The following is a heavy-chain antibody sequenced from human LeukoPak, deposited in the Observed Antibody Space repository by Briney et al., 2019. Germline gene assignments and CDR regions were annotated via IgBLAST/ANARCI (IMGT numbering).Heavy chain of an antibody. D-gene: IGHD2-2*01. CDR3: AKMFNADVYFEY. CDR2: INPNSGGT. V-gene: IGHV1-2*02. Sequence: ASVKVSCKASGYTFTGYYMHWVRQAPGQGLEWMGWINPNSGGTNYAQKFQGRVTMTRDTSISTAYMELSRLRSDDTAVYYCAKMFNADVYFEYWGQGILVTVSS. J-gene: IGHJ4*02. CDR1: GYTFTGYY.